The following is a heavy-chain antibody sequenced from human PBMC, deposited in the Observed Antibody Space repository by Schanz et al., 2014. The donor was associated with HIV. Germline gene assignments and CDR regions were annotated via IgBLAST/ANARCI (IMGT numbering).Heavy chain of an antibody. J-gene: IGHJ6*02. CDR2: IHATGST. V-gene: IGHV4-4*07. Sequence: QVQLQESGPGLVKPSETLSLTCSVSGGSIGNYYWSWVRQPAGKGLEWIGRIHATGSTSYSPSLKIRVTVSVDTSQTQISLNLSSVTAADTAVYYCARAFCSGGSCFAGYGLDVWGQGTTVTVSS. CDR1: GGSIGNYY. CDR3: ARAFCSGGSCFAGYGLDV. D-gene: IGHD2-15*01.